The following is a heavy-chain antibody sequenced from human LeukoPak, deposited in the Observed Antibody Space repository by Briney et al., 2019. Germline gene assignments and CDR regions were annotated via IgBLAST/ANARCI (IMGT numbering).Heavy chain of an antibody. CDR1: GFTFSDYS. J-gene: IGHJ4*02. V-gene: IGHV3-23*01. CDR3: AKDREYSYAPPDY. CDR2: ISGSVIST. Sequence: GESLRLSCAASGFTFSDYSMNWVRQAPGKGLEWVSAISGSVISTYYADSVKGRFTISRDNSKNTLYLQMNSLRAEDTAIYYCAKDREYSYAPPDYWGQGTLVTVSS. D-gene: IGHD5-18*01.